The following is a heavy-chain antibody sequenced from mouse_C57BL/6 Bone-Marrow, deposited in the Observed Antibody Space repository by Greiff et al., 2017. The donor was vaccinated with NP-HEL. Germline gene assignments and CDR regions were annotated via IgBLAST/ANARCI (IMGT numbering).Heavy chain of an antibody. Sequence: VKLMESGPGLVAPSQSLSITCTVSGFSLTSYGVHWVRQPPGKGLEWLVVIWSDGSTTYNSALKSRLSISKDNSKSQVFLKKNSLQTDDTAMYYWARHGPWYGSSYGYFDVWGTGTTVTVSS. V-gene: IGHV2-6-1*01. J-gene: IGHJ1*03. D-gene: IGHD1-1*01. CDR2: IWSDGST. CDR3: ARHGPWYGSSYGYFDV. CDR1: GFSLTSYG.